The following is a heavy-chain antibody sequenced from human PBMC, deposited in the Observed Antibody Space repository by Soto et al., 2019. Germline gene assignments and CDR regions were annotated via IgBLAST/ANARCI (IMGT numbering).Heavy chain of an antibody. D-gene: IGHD1-26*01. V-gene: IGHV3-33*01. J-gene: IGHJ4*02. CDR3: ARERGMSLDF. Sequence: QVQLVESGGGVVQPGRSLRLSCAASGFTFSSYGMHWVRQAPGKGLEWVAVIWYDESNKYYSDSVKGRFSISRDNSKNTLYLQMNSLKDEDTAVYYCARERGMSLDFGGQGTLVTVSS. CDR1: GFTFSSYG. CDR2: IWYDESNK.